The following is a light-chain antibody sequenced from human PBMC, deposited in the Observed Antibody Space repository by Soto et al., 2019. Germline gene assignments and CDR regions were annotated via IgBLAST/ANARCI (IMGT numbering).Light chain of an antibody. Sequence: DIQMTQSPSTLSTSVGDRVTITCRASQSISSWLAWYQQKPGKAPKLLIYDASSLESGVPSRFSGSGSGPDFTLTISSLHPDDFATYYCQQYNSYPWTFGQGTRVELK. V-gene: IGKV1-5*01. CDR3: QQYNSYPWT. CDR2: DAS. J-gene: IGKJ1*01. CDR1: QSISSW.